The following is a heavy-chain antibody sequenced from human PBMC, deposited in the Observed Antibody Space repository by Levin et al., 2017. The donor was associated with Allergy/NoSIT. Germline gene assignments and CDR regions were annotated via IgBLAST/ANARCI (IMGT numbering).Heavy chain of an antibody. Sequence: GGSLRLSCAASGFTFSSYEMNWVRRAPGKGLEWVSYISSTGSTIYSADSVKGRFTISRDNAKNSLYLHMNSLTAEDTAVYYCARQLGNFWSGYTYFDYWGQGTLVTVSS. CDR3: ARQLGNFWSGYTYFDY. D-gene: IGHD3-3*01. J-gene: IGHJ4*02. CDR1: GFTFSSYE. CDR2: ISSTGSTI. V-gene: IGHV3-48*03.